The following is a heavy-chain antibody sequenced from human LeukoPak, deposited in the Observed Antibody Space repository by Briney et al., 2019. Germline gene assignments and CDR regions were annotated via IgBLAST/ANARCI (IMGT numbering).Heavy chain of an antibody. Sequence: GGSLRLSCAVSGFTVSGDYMSWVRQAPGKGLEWVSVMYDGGSTYYADSVKGRFTISRDNSKNTLYLQMNSLRAEDTAVYYCAKSLMIVVVISYYWGQGTLVTVSS. D-gene: IGHD3-22*01. V-gene: IGHV3-53*01. CDR2: MYDGGST. CDR3: AKSLMIVVVISYY. CDR1: GFTVSGDY. J-gene: IGHJ4*02.